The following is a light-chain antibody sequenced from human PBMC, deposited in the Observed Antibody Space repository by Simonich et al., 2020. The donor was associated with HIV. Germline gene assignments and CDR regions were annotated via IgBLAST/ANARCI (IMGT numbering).Light chain of an antibody. CDR3: CSYAGSNIYMV. CDR2: EGS. Sequence: QSALTQPDSVSGSPGQSITISCPGTSSDVGSYNLVSWYQQHPGTAPKLMIYEGSKRPSGVSNRFSGSKSANTASLTISGLQAEDEADYYCCSYAGSNIYMVFGGGTKLTVL. J-gene: IGLJ2*01. V-gene: IGLV2-23*01. CDR1: SSDVGSYNL.